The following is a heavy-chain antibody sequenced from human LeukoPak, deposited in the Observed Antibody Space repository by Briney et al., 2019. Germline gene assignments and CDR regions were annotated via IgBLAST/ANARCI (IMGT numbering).Heavy chain of an antibody. D-gene: IGHD3-16*01. V-gene: IGHV4-59*08. CDR2: IYYSGRT. CDR1: GGSISSDY. CDR3: ARADYEVL. Sequence: PSETLSLTCTVSGGSISSDYWSWIRQPPGKGLEWIGYIYYSGRTSYNPSLKSRVTISIDTSKNQFSLKLRSVTATDTAVYYCARADYEVLWGQGTLVTVSS. J-gene: IGHJ4*02.